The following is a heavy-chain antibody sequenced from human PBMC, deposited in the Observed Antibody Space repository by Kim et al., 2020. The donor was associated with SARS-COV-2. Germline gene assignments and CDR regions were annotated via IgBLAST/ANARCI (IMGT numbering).Heavy chain of an antibody. CDR2: T. CDR3: ARDRGSYYIDY. J-gene: IGHJ4*02. V-gene: IGHV1-18*01. D-gene: IGHD1-26*01. Sequence: TNYAQKLQGRVTMTTDTSTSTAYMELRSLRSDDTAVYYCARDRGSYYIDYWGQGTLVTVSS.